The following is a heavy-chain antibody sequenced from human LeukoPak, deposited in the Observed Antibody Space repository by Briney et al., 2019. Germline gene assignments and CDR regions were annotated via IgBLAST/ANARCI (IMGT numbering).Heavy chain of an antibody. Sequence: SVKVSCKASGGTFSNYAISWVRQAPGQGLEYMGGIIPIFGTANYAQKFQGRVTITADKSTSTAYMELRSLRSDDTAVYYCARSSYYDSSGYLDYWGQGTLVTVSS. J-gene: IGHJ4*02. D-gene: IGHD3-22*01. CDR3: ARSSYYDSSGYLDY. V-gene: IGHV1-69*06. CDR1: GGTFSNYA. CDR2: IIPIFGTA.